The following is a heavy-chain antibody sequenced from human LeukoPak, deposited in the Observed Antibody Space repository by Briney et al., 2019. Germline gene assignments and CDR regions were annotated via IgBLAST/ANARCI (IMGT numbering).Heavy chain of an antibody. CDR1: GYTFTGYY. Sequence: ASVKVSCKASGYTFTGYYMHWVRQAPGQGLEWMGWINPNSGGTNYAQKFQGRVTMTRDTSISTAYMEPSRLRSDDTAVYYCASSPYDSSGYTRWGQGTLVTVSS. J-gene: IGHJ4*02. CDR3: ASSPYDSSGYTR. CDR2: INPNSGGT. V-gene: IGHV1-2*02. D-gene: IGHD3-22*01.